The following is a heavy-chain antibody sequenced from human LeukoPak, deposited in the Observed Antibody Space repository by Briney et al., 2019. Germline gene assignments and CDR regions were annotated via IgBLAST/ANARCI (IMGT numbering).Heavy chain of an antibody. CDR3: ARQADYDFWSGHYARGFDY. D-gene: IGHD3-3*01. CDR1: GGSISSSSYY. CDR2: IYYSGST. V-gene: IGHV4-39*01. Sequence: PSETLSLTCTVSGGSISSSSYYWGWIRQPPGKGLEWIGSIYYSGSTYYNPSLKSRVTKSVDTSKNQFSLKLSSVTAADTAVYYCARQADYDFWSGHYARGFDYWGQGTLVTVSS. J-gene: IGHJ4*02.